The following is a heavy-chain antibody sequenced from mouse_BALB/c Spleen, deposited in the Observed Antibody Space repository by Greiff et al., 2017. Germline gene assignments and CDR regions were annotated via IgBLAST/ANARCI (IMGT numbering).Heavy chain of an antibody. J-gene: IGHJ1*01. CDR3: ARGELHDWYIDV. CDR2: ISSGSSTI. V-gene: IGHV5-17*02. Sequence: EVKLLESGGGLVQPGGSRKLSCAASGFTFSSLGMHWVRQAPEKGLEWVAYISSGSSTIYYADTVKGRFTISRDNPKNTLFLQMTSLRYEDTAMYCCARGELHDWYIDVWGAGTTVTVSS. CDR1: GFTFSSLG. D-gene: IGHD6-1*01.